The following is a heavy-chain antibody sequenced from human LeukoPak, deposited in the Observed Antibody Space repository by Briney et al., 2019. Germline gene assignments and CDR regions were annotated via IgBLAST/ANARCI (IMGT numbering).Heavy chain of an antibody. V-gene: IGHV3-30*02. J-gene: IGHJ6*02. D-gene: IGHD2-2*01. CDR2: LWYDGSNE. Sequence: GGSLRLSCAASGFTFSSYPMPWVRQAPGKGLEWATFLWYDGSNEYYADSVKGRFTISRDNSKNTLYLQMNSLRADDTAVYYCAREECSSPSCYRYYGMDVWGQGTTVTVSS. CDR1: GFTFSSYP. CDR3: AREECSSPSCYRYYGMDV.